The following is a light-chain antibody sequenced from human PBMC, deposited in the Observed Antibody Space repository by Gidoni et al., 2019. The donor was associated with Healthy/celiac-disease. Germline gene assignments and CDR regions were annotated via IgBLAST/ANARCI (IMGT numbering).Light chain of an antibody. CDR3: QQRSNGPLT. Sequence: ILFTQSPATLSLSPGERATLSCRSSQSVSSYLAWYQQKPGQAPRLLIYDASNRATGIPARFSGSGSGTDFTLTISSLEPEDFAVYYCQQRSNGPLTFGGGTKVEIK. CDR1: QSVSSY. V-gene: IGKV3-11*01. J-gene: IGKJ4*01. CDR2: DAS.